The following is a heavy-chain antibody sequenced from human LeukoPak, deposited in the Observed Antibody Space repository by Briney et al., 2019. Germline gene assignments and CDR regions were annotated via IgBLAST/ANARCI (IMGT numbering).Heavy chain of an antibody. CDR2: IYTSGST. CDR1: GDSFSSYY. V-gene: IGHV4-4*07. J-gene: IGHJ4*02. Sequence: SETLSLTCTVSGDSFSSYYWSWIRQPAGKGLEWIGRIYTSGSTDYNPSLKSRITMSVDTSKNQFSPRLSSVTAADTAVYYCAREPDYWGQGTLVTVSS. CDR3: AREPDY.